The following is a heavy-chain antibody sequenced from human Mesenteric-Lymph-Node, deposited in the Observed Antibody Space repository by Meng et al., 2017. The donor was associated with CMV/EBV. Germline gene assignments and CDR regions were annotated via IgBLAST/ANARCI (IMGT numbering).Heavy chain of an antibody. CDR1: GYTFTSYY. J-gene: IGHJ4*02. D-gene: IGHD3-22*01. CDR3: ARAREAYDSSGYYFGY. V-gene: IGHV1-46*01. CDR2: INPSGGST. Sequence: SGYTFTSYYMHWVRQAPGQGLEWMGIINPSGGSTSYAQKFQGRVTMTRDTSTSTVYMELSSLRSEDTAVYYCARAREAYDSSGYYFGYWGQGTLVTVSS.